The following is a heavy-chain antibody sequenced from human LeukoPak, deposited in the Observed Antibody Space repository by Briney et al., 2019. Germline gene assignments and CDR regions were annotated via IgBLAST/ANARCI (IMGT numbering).Heavy chain of an antibody. V-gene: IGHV1-2*02. CDR1: GYTFIGYY. J-gene: IGHJ4*02. CDR2: INPNSGDT. D-gene: IGHD2-2*01. CDR3: ARDRGFCTKTSCRPFDY. Sequence: ASVKVSCQASGYTFIGYYIHWVRQAPGQGLEWMGWINPNSGDTHSAQSFQGRVTMTRDRSIFTVYMELRGLRSDDTAEYYCARDRGFCTKTSCRPFDYWGQGTLVTVSS.